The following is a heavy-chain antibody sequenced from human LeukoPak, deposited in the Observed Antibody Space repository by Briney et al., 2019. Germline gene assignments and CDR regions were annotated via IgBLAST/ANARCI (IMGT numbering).Heavy chain of an antibody. J-gene: IGHJ4*02. V-gene: IGHV4-61*02. CDR2: IYTSGST. D-gene: IGHD3-9*01. CDR3: ASLNFPRYYDILTGYYIGGYYFDY. Sequence: SQTLSLTCTVSGGSISSGSYYWSWIRQPAGKGLEWIGRIYTSGSTNYNPSLKSRVTISVDTSKNQFSLKLSSVTAADTAVYYCASLNFPRYYDILTGYYIGGYYFDYWGQGTLVTVSS. CDR1: GGSISSGSYY.